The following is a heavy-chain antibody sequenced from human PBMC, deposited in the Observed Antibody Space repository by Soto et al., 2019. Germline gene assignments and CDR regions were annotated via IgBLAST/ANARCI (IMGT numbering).Heavy chain of an antibody. Sequence: SETLSLTCTVSGGSISSSSYYWGWIRQPPGKGLEWIGSIYYSGSTYYNPSLKSRVTISVDTSKNQFSLKLSFVTAADTAVYYCARHGTPDTAMVSSSYYYYGMDVWGQGTTVTVSS. CDR1: GGSISSSSYY. D-gene: IGHD5-18*01. V-gene: IGHV4-39*01. J-gene: IGHJ6*02. CDR3: ARHGTPDTAMVSSSYYYYGMDV. CDR2: IYYSGST.